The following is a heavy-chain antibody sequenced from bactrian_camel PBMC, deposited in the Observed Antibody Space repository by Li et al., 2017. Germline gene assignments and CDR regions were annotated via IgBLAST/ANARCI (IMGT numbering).Heavy chain of an antibody. D-gene: IGHD1*01. CDR2: TYIGGGAS. Sequence: VQPVESGGGSVQPGGSLNLSCTASGERFSVYCVGWFRQAPGKEREGVATTYIGGGASYYADSVKGRFTISLDDAKNTVYLQMNSLKPEDTAKYYCAAVFAAYCPQEKTWLKPNDVHYWGQGTQVTVS. V-gene: IGHV3S40*01. CDR3: AAVFAAYCPQEKTWLKPNDVHY. J-gene: IGHJ4*01. CDR1: GERFSVYC.